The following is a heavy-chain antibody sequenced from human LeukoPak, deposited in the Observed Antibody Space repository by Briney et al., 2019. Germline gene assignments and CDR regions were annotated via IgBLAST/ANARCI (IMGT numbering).Heavy chain of an antibody. Sequence: PGGSLRLSCVASGFSFSSYWMNWVRQAPGKGLEWVSAISGSGGSTYYADSVKGRFTISRDNSKNTLYLQMNSLRAEDTAVYYCAKDPGRWSPVSWGQGTLVTVSS. J-gene: IGHJ1*01. V-gene: IGHV3-23*01. D-gene: IGHD2-8*01. CDR3: AKDPGRWSPVS. CDR1: GFSFSSYW. CDR2: ISGSGGST.